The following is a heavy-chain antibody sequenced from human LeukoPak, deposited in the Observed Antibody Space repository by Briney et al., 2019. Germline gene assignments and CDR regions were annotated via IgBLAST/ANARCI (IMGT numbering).Heavy chain of an antibody. J-gene: IGHJ4*02. D-gene: IGHD6-13*01. V-gene: IGHV4-59*01. CDR1: GGSISSYY. CDR2: IYYSGST. Sequence: SETLSLTCTVSGGSISSYYWSWIRQPPGKGLEWIGYIYYSGSTNYNPSLKSRVTISVDTSKNQFSLKLSSVTAADTAVYYCAKDRGRSLLDYWGQRTLVTVSS. CDR3: AKDRGRSLLDY.